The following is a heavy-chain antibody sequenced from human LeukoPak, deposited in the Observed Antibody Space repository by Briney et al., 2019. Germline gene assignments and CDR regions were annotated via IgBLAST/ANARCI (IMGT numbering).Heavy chain of an antibody. D-gene: IGHD2-21*02. CDR3: ARRALAYCGGDCYPFDY. V-gene: IGHV3-48*02. CDR1: GFTFSSYS. Sequence: GGSLRLSCAASGFTFSSYSMNWVRQAPGKGPEWVSYISSSSTVYYAVSVKGRFAISRDNARNSLYLQMNSLRDEDTAVYYCARRALAYCGGDCYPFDYWGQGTLVTVSS. J-gene: IGHJ4*02. CDR2: ISSSSTV.